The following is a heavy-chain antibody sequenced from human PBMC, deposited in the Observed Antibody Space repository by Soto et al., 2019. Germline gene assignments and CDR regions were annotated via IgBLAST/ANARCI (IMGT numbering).Heavy chain of an antibody. D-gene: IGHD1-20*01. J-gene: IGHJ4*02. CDR1: GFTFSSYG. CDR2: IWYDGSNK. CDR3: ARDNSLLYYFDY. Sequence: QVQLVESGGGVVQPGRSLRLSCAASGFTFSSYGMHWVRQAPGKGLEWVAVIWYDGSNKYYADSVKGRFTISRDNSKNTLYLQMTSLRAEDTAVYYCARDNSLLYYFDYWGQGTLVTVSS. V-gene: IGHV3-33*01.